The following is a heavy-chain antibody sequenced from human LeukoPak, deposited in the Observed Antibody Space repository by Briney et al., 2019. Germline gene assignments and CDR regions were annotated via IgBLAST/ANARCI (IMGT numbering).Heavy chain of an antibody. J-gene: IGHJ4*02. CDR1: DGSFSGYY. D-gene: IGHD1-26*01. CDR3: AGTSGIVGATKTFDY. CDR2: INHSGST. Sequence: PSETLSLTCGVYDGSFSGYYWSWIRQPPGKGLEWIGEINHSGSTNYNPSLKSRVTISVDTSKNQFSLKLSSVTAADTAVYYCAGTSGIVGATKTFDYWGQGTLVTVSS. V-gene: IGHV4-34*01.